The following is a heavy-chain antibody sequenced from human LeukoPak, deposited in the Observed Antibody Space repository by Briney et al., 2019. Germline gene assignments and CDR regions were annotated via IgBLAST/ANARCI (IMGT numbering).Heavy chain of an antibody. CDR3: AGGPHLTGYYSFDY. Sequence: GGSLRLSCAASGFTFGSYAMSWVRQAPGKAPEWVSAISGSGGSTYYADSVKGRFTISRDNSKNTLYLQMNSLRAEDTAVYYCAGGPHLTGYYSFDYWGQGTLVTVSS. CDR1: GFTFGSYA. CDR2: ISGSGGST. D-gene: IGHD3-9*01. V-gene: IGHV3-23*01. J-gene: IGHJ4*02.